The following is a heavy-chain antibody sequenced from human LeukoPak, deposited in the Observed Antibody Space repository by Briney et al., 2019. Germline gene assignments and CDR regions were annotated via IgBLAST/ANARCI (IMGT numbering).Heavy chain of an antibody. J-gene: IGHJ4*02. CDR2: ISWNSGSI. D-gene: IGHD6-6*01. Sequence: QTGGSLRLSCAASGFTFDDYAMHWVRQAPGKGLEWVSGISWNSGSIGYADSVKGRFTISRDSAKNSLYLQMNSLRAEDMAFYYCARGLTYSSSSFYDYWGQGTLVTVSS. CDR1: GFTFDDYA. CDR3: ARGLTYSSSSFYDY. V-gene: IGHV3-9*03.